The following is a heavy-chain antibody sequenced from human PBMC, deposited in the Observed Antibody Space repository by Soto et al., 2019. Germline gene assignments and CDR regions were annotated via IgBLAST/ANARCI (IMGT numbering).Heavy chain of an antibody. CDR2: ISSSSSVI. Sequence: GGSLRLSCVDSGFSMYDYGMNWVRQAPGKGLEWVSYISSSSSVIYYADSVEGRFTISRDNAKNSVYLQMNRVRDEDTAVYYCARDFLSGKPWGQGTLVTVSS. D-gene: IGHD3-10*01. J-gene: IGHJ5*02. V-gene: IGHV3-48*02. CDR3: ARDFLSGKP. CDR1: GFSMYDYG.